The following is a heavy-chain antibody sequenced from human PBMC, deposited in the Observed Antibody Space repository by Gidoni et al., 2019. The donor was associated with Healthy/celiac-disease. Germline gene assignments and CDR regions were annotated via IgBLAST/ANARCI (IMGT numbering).Heavy chain of an antibody. J-gene: IGHJ3*02. Sequence: EVQLVESGGGLVKPGGSLRLSCAASGFTFSSYSMNWVRQAPGKGLEWVSSISSSSSYIYYADSVKGRFTISRDNAKNSLYLQMNSLRAEDTAVYYCAREGLRRYSYGPDAFDIWGQGTMVTVSS. CDR2: ISSSSSYI. D-gene: IGHD5-18*01. CDR1: GFTFSSYS. CDR3: AREGLRRYSYGPDAFDI. V-gene: IGHV3-21*01.